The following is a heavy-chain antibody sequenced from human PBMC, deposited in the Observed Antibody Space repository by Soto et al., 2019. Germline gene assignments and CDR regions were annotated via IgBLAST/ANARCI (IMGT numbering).Heavy chain of an antibody. CDR3: ARPGRGWLYYSDS. J-gene: IGHJ4*02. Sequence: QVQLVESGGGVVQPGRSLRLSCEASGFPFSNYGMHWVRQAPGKGLEWVAVISYDGSIKQYAGSVRGRFTVSRDNSKNTLYLEMNSLRAEDTALYYCARPGRGWLYYSDSWGQGTLVTVSS. CDR2: ISYDGSIK. D-gene: IGHD6-19*01. CDR1: GFPFSNYG. V-gene: IGHV3-30*03.